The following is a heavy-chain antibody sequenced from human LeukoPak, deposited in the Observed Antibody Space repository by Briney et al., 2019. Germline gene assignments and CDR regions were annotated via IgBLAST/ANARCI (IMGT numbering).Heavy chain of an antibody. D-gene: IGHD2-2*01. V-gene: IGHV4-31*03. CDR1: GGSISSGGYY. J-gene: IGHJ4*02. CDR2: IYYSGST. Sequence: SQTLSLTCTVSGGSISSGGYYWSWIRQHPGKGLEWLGYIYYSGSTYYNPSLKSRVTISVDTSKNQFSLKLSSVTAADTAVYYCARLFLPSAYDYWGQGTLVTVSS. CDR3: ARLFLPSAYDY.